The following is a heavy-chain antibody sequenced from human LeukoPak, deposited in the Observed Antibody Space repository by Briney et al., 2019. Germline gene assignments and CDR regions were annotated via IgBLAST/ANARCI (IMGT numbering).Heavy chain of an antibody. V-gene: IGHV1-18*01. D-gene: IGHD5-12*01. CDR2: ISAYNGNT. CDR1: GYTFTSHG. Sequence: ASVKVSCKASGYTFTSHGISWVRQAPGQGLEWMGWISAYNGNTNYAQKLQGRVTMTTDTSTSTAYMELRSLRSDDTAVYYCARDRPYGSGYGPPFDYWGQGTLVTVSS. J-gene: IGHJ4*02. CDR3: ARDRPYGSGYGPPFDY.